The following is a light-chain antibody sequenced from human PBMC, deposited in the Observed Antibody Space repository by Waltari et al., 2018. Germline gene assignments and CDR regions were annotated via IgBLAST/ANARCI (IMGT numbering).Light chain of an antibody. CDR2: HAS. J-gene: IGKJ1*01. V-gene: IGKV3-15*01. CDR3: QQYNNWPPGT. Sequence: TVVTQSPATLSVSPGERATLSCRTSQTIGLSLAWYQQKPGQAPRLLIYHASTRATGIPARCSGSGSESEFTLTISSLQSEDVALYYGQQYNNWPPGTFGQGTRVEI. CDR1: QTIGLS.